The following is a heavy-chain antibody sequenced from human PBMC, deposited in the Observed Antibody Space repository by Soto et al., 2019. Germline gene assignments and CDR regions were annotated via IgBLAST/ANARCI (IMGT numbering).Heavy chain of an antibody. J-gene: IGHJ5*02. CDR2: INHSGST. V-gene: IGHV4-34*01. CDR1: GGSFSGYY. CDR3: AGGVWVVAATPEVSWFDP. D-gene: IGHD2-15*01. Sequence: SETLSLTCAVYGGSFSGYYWSWIRQPPGKGLEWIGEINHSGSTNYNPSLKSRVTISVDTSKNQFSLKLSSVTAADTAVYYCAGGVWVVAATPEVSWFDPWGQGTLVTVSS.